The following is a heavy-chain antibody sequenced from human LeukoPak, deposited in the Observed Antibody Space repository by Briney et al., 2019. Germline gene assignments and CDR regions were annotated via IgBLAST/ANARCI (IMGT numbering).Heavy chain of an antibody. CDR1: GFTFKNFN. CDR2: ISSNSGIK. Sequence: GSLRLSRGGSGFTFKNFNMHWVRQAPRKGLEGVSDISSNSGIKSYADSVKGRFTISRDNAKNTLYLQMNSLRAEDTAVYYCARDKFNSGFDYWGQGTLVTVSS. CDR3: ARDKFNSGFDY. J-gene: IGHJ4*02. V-gene: IGHV3-48*04.